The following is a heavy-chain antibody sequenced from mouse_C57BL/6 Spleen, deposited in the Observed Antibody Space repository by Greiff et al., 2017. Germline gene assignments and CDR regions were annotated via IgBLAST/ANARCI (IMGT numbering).Heavy chain of an antibody. CDR3: TRGGLGLLPSWFAY. V-gene: IGHV1-15*01. Sequence: QVHVKQSGAELVRPGASVTLSCKASGYTFTDYEMHWVKQTPVHGLEWIGAIDPETGGTAYNQKFTGKAILTADKSSSTACMELRSLTSEDSAVYYCTRGGLGLLPSWFAYWGQGTLVTVSA. D-gene: IGHD2-3*01. CDR1: GYTFTDYE. CDR2: IDPETGGT. J-gene: IGHJ3*01.